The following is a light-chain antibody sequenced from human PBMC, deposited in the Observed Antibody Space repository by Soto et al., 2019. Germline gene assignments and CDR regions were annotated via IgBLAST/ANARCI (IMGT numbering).Light chain of an antibody. CDR2: EVS. Sequence: QSALTQPPSASGSPGQSVTISCTGTSSDVGGYNYVSWYQQHPGKAPKLMISEVSKRPSGVPGRFSGSKSGNTASLTVSGLQAEDEADYYRSSFAGSNNLVFGGGTKLTVL. CDR1: SSDVGGYNY. CDR3: SSFAGSNNLV. V-gene: IGLV2-8*01. J-gene: IGLJ2*01.